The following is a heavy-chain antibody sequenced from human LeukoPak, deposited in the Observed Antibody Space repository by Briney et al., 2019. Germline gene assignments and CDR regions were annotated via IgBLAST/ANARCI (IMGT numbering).Heavy chain of an antibody. J-gene: IGHJ4*02. CDR1: GGSISSYY. CDR3: ARTYYDYVWGGYRLGYFDY. V-gene: IGHV4-59*01. Sequence: SETLSLTCTVSGGSISSYYWSWIRQPPGKGLEWIGYIYYSGSTNYNPSLKSRVTISVDTSKNQFSLKLSSVTAADTAVYYCARTYYDYVWGGYRLGYFDYWGQGTLVTVSS. CDR2: IYYSGST. D-gene: IGHD3-16*02.